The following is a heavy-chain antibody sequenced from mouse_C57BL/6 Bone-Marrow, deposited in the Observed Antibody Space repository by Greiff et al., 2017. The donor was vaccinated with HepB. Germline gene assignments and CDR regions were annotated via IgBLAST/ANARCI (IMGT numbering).Heavy chain of an antibody. CDR2: IDPSDSYT. V-gene: IGHV1-50*01. J-gene: IGHJ2*01. D-gene: IGHD1-1*01. CDR1: GYTFTSYW. Sequence: QVQLQQPGAELVKPGASVKLSCKASGYTFTSYWMQWVKQRPGQGLEWIGEIDPSDSYTNYNQKFKGKATLTVDTSSSTAYMQLSSLTSEDSAVYYGARSSYYGSSGDDWGKGTTLTVSS. CDR3: ARSSYYGSSGDD.